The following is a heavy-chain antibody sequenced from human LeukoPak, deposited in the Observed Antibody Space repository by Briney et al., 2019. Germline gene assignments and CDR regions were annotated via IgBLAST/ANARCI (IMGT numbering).Heavy chain of an antibody. D-gene: IGHD3-10*01. CDR3: TRAWHDFGVVDY. Sequence: PSETLSLTCSVSGASITSYYWTWLRQPPGKGLEWIGYIYSSGTTSYNPSLKSRVTMSLDTSNNRFSLKLNSVTAADTATYYCTRAWHDFGVVDYWGQGTLVTVSS. V-gene: IGHV4-59*01. J-gene: IGHJ4*02. CDR1: GASITSYY. CDR2: IYSSGTT.